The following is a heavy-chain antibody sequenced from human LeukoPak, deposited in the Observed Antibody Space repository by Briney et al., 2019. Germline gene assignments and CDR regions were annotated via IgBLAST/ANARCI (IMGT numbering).Heavy chain of an antibody. CDR1: GFTFSSYG. D-gene: IGHD2-2*01. Sequence: GGSLRLSCAASGFTFSSYGMHWVRQAPGKGLEWVSFIRYEGSNKYYADSVKGRFTISRDDSKNTLYLEMNSLRPEDTAVYYCANAVAVPRYMDVWGKGTTVTVSS. CDR3: ANAVAVPRYMDV. V-gene: IGHV3-30*02. CDR2: IRYEGSNK. J-gene: IGHJ6*03.